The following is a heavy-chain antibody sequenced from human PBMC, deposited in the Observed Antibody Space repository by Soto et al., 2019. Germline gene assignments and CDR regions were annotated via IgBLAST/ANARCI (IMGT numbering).Heavy chain of an antibody. J-gene: IGHJ1*01. CDR1: GFTVSSNY. D-gene: IGHD5-18*01. CDR3: AREGSGAMVTTSRYFQY. CDR2: IYSDGST. Sequence: EVQLVESGGGLIQPGGSLRLSCAASGFTVSSNYMSWVRQAPGKGLEWVSVIYSDGSTYYVDSVKGRFTISRDNSKNTLYLQMNSLRAEDTAVYYGAREGSGAMVTTSRYFQYWGQGTLVTVSS. V-gene: IGHV3-53*01.